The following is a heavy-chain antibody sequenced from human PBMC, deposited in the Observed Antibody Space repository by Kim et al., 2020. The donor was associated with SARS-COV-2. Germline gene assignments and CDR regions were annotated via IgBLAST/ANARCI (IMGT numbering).Heavy chain of an antibody. CDR2: ISTYNGNT. V-gene: IGHV1-18*01. CDR3: PRGAISSTGRLDY. D-gene: IGHD2-2*02. CDR1: GYTFSDFG. J-gene: IGHJ4*02. Sequence: ASVKVSCKTSGYTFSDFGITWVRQVPGQGLEWMGWISTYNGNTNYVQKLQGRLTMASDTSTSTSYMELSSLTSDDTAVYFCPRGAISSTGRLDYWGQGTLVTVSS.